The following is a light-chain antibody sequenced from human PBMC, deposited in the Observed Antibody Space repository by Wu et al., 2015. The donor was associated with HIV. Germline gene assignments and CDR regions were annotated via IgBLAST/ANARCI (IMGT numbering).Light chain of an antibody. CDR1: QSISSW. CDR2: KAS. J-gene: IGKJ1*01. Sequence: DIQMTQSPSTLSASVGDRVTITCRASQSISSWLAWYQQKPGKAPKVLIYKASSLESGVPSRFSGSGSATEFTFTISSLQPDDFATYYCQQYKSYPWTFGQGTKVEIK. CDR3: QQYKSYPWT. V-gene: IGKV1-5*03.